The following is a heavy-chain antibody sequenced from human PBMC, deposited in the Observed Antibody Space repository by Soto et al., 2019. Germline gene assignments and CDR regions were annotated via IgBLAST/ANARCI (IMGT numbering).Heavy chain of an antibody. CDR1: GYSFTSYW. J-gene: IGHJ4*02. Sequence: GESLKISCKGSGYSFTSYWIGWVRQMPGKGLEWMGIIYPGDSDTRYSPSFQGQVTISADKSISTAYLQWSSLKASDTVMYYCARRSNSNYALYYFDYWGQGTLVTVSS. CDR3: ARRSNSNYALYYFDY. V-gene: IGHV5-51*01. CDR2: IYPGDSDT. D-gene: IGHD4-4*01.